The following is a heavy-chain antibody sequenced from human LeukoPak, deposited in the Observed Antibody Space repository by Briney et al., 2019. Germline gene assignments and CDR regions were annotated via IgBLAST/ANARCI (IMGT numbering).Heavy chain of an antibody. CDR1: AFSVSSNY. V-gene: IGHV3-53*01. CDR2: IYTGGTT. J-gene: IGHJ3*02. D-gene: IGHD3-22*01. CDR3: ATSAPMIEVHAFDI. Sequence: GGSLRLSCVASAFSVSSNYMCWVRQAPGKGLEWVSVIYTGGTTYYADSVKGRFTISRDNPKNTVYLQLNFLRAEDTAVYYCATSAPMIEVHAFDIRGQGTMVTVSS.